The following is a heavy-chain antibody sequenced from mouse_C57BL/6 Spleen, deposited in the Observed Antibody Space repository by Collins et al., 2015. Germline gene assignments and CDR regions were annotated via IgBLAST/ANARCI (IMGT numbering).Heavy chain of an antibody. J-gene: IGHJ3*01. CDR1: GYTFTDYA. V-gene: IGHV1S137*01. D-gene: IGHD3-1*01. CDR3: ARRGYPTGAWFAY. CDR2: ISTYYGDA. Sequence: QVQLQQSGAELVRPGVSVKISCKGSGYTFTDYAMHWVKQSHAKSLEWIGVISTYYGDASYNQKFKGKATMTVDKSSSTAYMELARLTSEDSAIYYCARRGYPTGAWFAYWGQGTLVTVSA.